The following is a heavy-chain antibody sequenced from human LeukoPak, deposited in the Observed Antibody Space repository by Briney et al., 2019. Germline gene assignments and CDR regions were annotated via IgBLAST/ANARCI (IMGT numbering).Heavy chain of an antibody. V-gene: IGHV3-30*02. CDR1: GFTFSSYG. J-gene: IGHJ4*02. Sequence: PGGSLRLSCAASGFTFSSYGMHWVRQAPGKGLEWVAFIRYDGSNKYYADSVKGRFTISRDNSKNTLYLQMNSLRAEDTAVYYCALITMVRGVANSDYWGQGTLVTVSS. D-gene: IGHD3-10*01. CDR3: ALITMVRGVANSDY. CDR2: IRYDGSNK.